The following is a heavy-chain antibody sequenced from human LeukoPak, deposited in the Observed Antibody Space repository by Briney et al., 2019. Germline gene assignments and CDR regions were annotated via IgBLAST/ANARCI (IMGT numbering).Heavy chain of an antibody. V-gene: IGHV3-30*02. CDR1: GFTFSSYG. CDR3: AKTLQWLVLGDAFDI. D-gene: IGHD6-19*01. J-gene: IGHJ3*02. CDR2: IRYDGSNK. Sequence: GGSLRLSCAASGFTFSSYGMHWVRQAPGKGLEWVAFIRYDGSNKYYADSVKGRFTISRDNSKNTLYLQMNSLRAEDTAVYYCAKTLQWLVLGDAFDIWGQGTMVTVSS.